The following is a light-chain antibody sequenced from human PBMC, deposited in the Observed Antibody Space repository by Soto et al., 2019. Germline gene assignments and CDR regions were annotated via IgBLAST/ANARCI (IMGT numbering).Light chain of an antibody. J-gene: IGLJ1*01. CDR2: STN. Sequence: QSALTQPPSASGTPGQRVTISCSGSSSNIGRDTVNWYQQLPGTAPKLLIYSTNQRPSGVPDRFSGPKSGTSASLAISGLQSEDEADYYCAAWDGSLSGYVFGTGTKVTVL. CDR1: SSNIGRDT. V-gene: IGLV1-44*01. CDR3: AAWDGSLSGYV.